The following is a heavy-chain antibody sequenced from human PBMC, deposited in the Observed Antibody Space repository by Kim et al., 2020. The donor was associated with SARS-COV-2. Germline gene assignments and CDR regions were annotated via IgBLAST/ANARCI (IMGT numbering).Heavy chain of an antibody. CDR2: IYSGGST. D-gene: IGHD5-18*01. Sequence: GGSLRLSCAASGFTVSSNYMSWVRQAPGKGLEWVSVIYSGGSTYYADSVKGRFTISRHNSKNTLYLQMNSLRAEDTAVYYCARESIDTAMGYYYYYGMDVWGQGTTVTVSS. CDR1: GFTVSSNY. J-gene: IGHJ6*02. V-gene: IGHV3-53*04. CDR3: ARESIDTAMGYYYYYGMDV.